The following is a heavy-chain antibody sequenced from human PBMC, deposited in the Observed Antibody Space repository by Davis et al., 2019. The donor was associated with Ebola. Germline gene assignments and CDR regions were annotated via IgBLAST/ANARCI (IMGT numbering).Heavy chain of an antibody. J-gene: IGHJ6*02. CDR1: GFTFSSYW. CDR2: IKQDGSEK. CDR3: ARDRIVDTAIYFYYGMDV. D-gene: IGHD5-18*01. Sequence: PGGSLRLSCAASGFTFSSYWMSWVRQAPGKGLEWVANIKQDGSEKYYVDSVKGRFTISRDNAKNSLYLQMNSLRAEDTAVYYCARDRIVDTAIYFYYGMDVWGQGTTVTVSS. V-gene: IGHV3-7*03.